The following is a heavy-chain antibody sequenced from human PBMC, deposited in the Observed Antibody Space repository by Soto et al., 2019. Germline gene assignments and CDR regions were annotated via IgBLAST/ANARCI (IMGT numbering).Heavy chain of an antibody. CDR1: GFTFEDHA. V-gene: IGHV3-20*04. CDR3: ARVARLADHFDD. CDR2: INWNGGST. D-gene: IGHD5-12*01. J-gene: IGHJ4*02. Sequence: EVQLVESGGGVSRPGGSLRLSCAASGFTFEDHAMSWVRQAPGKGLEWVSGINWNGGSTVYAASVKGRFTISRDNAKNSLFLEVKSVRAEDTALYFCARVARLADHFDDWGQGTLVTVSS.